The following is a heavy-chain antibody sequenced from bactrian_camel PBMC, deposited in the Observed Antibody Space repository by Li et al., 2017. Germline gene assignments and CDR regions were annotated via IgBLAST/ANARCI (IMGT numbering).Heavy chain of an antibody. CDR1: GFTFRAYT. Sequence: EVQLVESGGGLVQPGASLRLSCVASGFTFRAYTMAWIRQAPGKGLEWVATINSPGGRTYYADAVKGRFTISRDNAKNTLYLQMNSLQTEDTAVYYCTIGLYADFGYGGQGTQVTVS. V-gene: IGHV3S31*01. D-gene: IGHD1*01. CDR3: TIGLYADFGY. CDR2: INSPGGRT. J-gene: IGHJ4*01.